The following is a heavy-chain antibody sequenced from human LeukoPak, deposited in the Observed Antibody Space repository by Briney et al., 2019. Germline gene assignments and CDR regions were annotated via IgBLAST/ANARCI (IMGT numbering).Heavy chain of an antibody. Sequence: SETLFLTCTVSGGSISSYFLSWIRQPPGKGLEWIGYIYYTGSTNYNPSLKSRVTISVDTSKNQFSLKLSSVTAADTAVYYCARFIKYQRSPYFDYWGQGTLVTVSS. CDR2: IYYTGST. V-gene: IGHV4-59*13. CDR1: GGSISSYF. CDR3: ARFIKYQRSPYFDY. J-gene: IGHJ4*02. D-gene: IGHD2-2*01.